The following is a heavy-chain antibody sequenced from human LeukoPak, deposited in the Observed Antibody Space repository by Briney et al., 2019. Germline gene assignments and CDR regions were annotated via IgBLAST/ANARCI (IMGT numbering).Heavy chain of an antibody. J-gene: IGHJ4*02. CDR2: ISSSSSYI. CDR1: GFTFSSYS. CDR3: ARDPRFKDFDY. Sequence: GGSLRLSCAASGFTFSSYSMNWVRQAPGKGLEWVSSISSSSSYIYYADSVKGRFTISRDNAKNSLYLQMNSLRAEDTAVYCCARDPRFKDFDYWGQGTLVTVSS. V-gene: IGHV3-21*01.